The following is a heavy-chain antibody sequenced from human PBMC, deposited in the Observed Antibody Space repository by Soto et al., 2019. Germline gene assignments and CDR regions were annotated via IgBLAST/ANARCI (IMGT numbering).Heavy chain of an antibody. V-gene: IGHV5-10-1*01. CDR1: GYSFTSYW. J-gene: IGHJ3*02. Sequence: GESLKISCKSSGYSFTSYWISWVRQMPGKGLEWMGRIDPSDSYTSYSPSFQGHVTISTDKSISTAYLQWSSLKASDTAMYYCARGIIGPPNDAFDIWGQGTLVTVSS. CDR2: IDPSDSYT. CDR3: ARGIIGPPNDAFDI. D-gene: IGHD3-16*02.